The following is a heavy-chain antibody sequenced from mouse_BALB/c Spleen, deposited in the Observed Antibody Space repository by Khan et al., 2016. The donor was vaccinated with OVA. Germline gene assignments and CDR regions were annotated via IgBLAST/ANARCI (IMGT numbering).Heavy chain of an antibody. V-gene: IGHV3-6*02. J-gene: IGHJ3*01. CDR2: ISYDGSN. Sequence: VQLKESGPGLVKPSQSLSLTCSVTDYSITSGFYWNWIRQFPGNKLEWMGSISYDGSNHYNPSLKNRISITRDTSKNQLFLNLNSVTTEDASTYFCARSYYGYYFAYWGQGTLVTVSA. CDR3: ARSYYGYYFAY. D-gene: IGHD2-3*01. CDR1: DYSITSGFY.